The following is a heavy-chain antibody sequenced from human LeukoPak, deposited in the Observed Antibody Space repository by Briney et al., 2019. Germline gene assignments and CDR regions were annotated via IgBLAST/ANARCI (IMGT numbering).Heavy chain of an antibody. D-gene: IGHD1-14*01. Sequence: GASVKVSCKASGYTFTGNYMRWVRQAPGQGLEWMGWINPNSGGTNYAQKFQGRVTMTRDTSISTAYMELSGLRPDDTAVYYCARATATAFDYWGQGTLVTVSS. CDR3: ARATATAFDY. CDR2: INPNSGGT. CDR1: GYTFTGNY. V-gene: IGHV1-2*02. J-gene: IGHJ4*02.